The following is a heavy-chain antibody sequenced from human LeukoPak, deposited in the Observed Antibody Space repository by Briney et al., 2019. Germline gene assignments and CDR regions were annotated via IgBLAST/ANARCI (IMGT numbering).Heavy chain of an antibody. CDR2: IYTSGST. CDR1: GFTFSDYY. V-gene: IGHV4-4*07. CDR3: ARDTHIVVVPAAQGDAFDI. D-gene: IGHD2-2*01. J-gene: IGHJ3*02. Sequence: GSLRLSCAASGFTFSDYYMSWIRQPAGKGLEWIGRIYTSGSTNYNPSLKSRVTMSVDTSKNQFSLKLSSVTAADTAVYYCARDTHIVVVPAAQGDAFDIWGHGTMVTVSS.